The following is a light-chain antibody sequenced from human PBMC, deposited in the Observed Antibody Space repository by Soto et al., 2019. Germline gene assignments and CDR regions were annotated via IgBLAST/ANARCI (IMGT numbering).Light chain of an antibody. J-gene: IGKJ1*01. CDR1: QSASSN. CDR2: AAA. V-gene: IGKV3-15*01. CDR3: PQYDHLLPSWT. Sequence: EIVMTQSPATLSVSPGERVTLSCRASQSASSNIAWYQQKSGQAPRLLIYAAATRATGIPARFSGRGSGTDFTLTISSLQSEEFAVYYCPQYDHLLPSWTFGQETKVQIK.